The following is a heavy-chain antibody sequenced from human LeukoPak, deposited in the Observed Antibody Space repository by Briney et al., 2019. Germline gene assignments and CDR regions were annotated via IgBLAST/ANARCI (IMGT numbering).Heavy chain of an antibody. V-gene: IGHV3-53*01. Sequence: GGSLRLSCAASGFNVSYYSMNWVRQAPGKGLEWVSVIYSGGDTYYADSVKGRFTISRDNSKNTLYLQMNTLRAEDTAVYYCARASGYSGYDPFDYWGQGTLVTVSS. CDR1: GFNVSYYS. CDR2: IYSGGDT. J-gene: IGHJ4*02. D-gene: IGHD5-12*01. CDR3: ARASGYSGYDPFDY.